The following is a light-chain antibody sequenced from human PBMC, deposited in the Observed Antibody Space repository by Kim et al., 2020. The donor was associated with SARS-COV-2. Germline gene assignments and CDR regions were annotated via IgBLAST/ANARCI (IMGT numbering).Light chain of an antibody. V-gene: IGKV1-17*03. Sequence: DIQMTQSPSALSASVGDRVTITCRASQDINIYLAWFQQKPGKAPKLLIYAASNLQSGVPSRFSGSRSGTEFTLTINSLQPADFATYYCLQHRIYPYTFRQG. CDR1: QDINIY. J-gene: IGKJ2*01. CDR2: AAS. CDR3: LQHRIYPYT.